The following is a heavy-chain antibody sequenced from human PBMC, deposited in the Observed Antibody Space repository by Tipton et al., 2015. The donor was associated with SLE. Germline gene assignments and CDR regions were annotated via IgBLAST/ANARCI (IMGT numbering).Heavy chain of an antibody. CDR3: ARRGIVGAIDY. J-gene: IGHJ4*02. V-gene: IGHV4-34*01. CDR1: GGSFSGYY. D-gene: IGHD1-26*01. CDR2: INHRGST. Sequence: GLVKPSETLSLTCAVYGGSFSGYYWSWIRQPPGKGLEWIGEINHRGSTNYNPSLKSRLTISVDTSKNQFSLKLSSVTAADTAVYYCARRGIVGAIDYWGQGTLVTVSS.